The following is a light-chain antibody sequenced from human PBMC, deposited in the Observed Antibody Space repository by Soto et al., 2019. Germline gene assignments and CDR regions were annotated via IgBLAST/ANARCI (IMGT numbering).Light chain of an antibody. CDR1: SSNIGAGYD. CDR2: GNN. V-gene: IGLV1-40*01. Sequence: QSVLTQPPSVSGAPGQRVTISGTGSSSNIGAGYDVHWYQRLPGTAPKVLIYGNNNRPSGVPDRFSGSKSGTSASLAITGLQAEDEADYYCQSYDSSLSGSDVFGTGTKVTVL. CDR3: QSYDSSLSGSDV. J-gene: IGLJ1*01.